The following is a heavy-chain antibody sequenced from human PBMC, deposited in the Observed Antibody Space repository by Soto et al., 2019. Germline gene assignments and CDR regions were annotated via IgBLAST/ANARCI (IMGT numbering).Heavy chain of an antibody. CDR1: GGSFSGYY. D-gene: IGHD3-16*01. CDR2: INHSGST. V-gene: IGHV4-34*01. J-gene: IGHJ5*02. CDR3: ARRIRKLGWFDP. Sequence: QVQLQQWGAGLLKPSETLSLTCAVYGGSFSGYYWSWIRQPPGKGLEWIGEINHSGSTNYNPSLKSRVTISVDTSKNQFSLKLSSVTAADTAVYYCARRIRKLGWFDPWGQGTLVTVSS.